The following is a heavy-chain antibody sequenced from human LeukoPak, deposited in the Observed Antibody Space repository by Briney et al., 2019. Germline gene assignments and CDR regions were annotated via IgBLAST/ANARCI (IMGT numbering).Heavy chain of an antibody. V-gene: IGHV3-23*01. CDR1: GFTFSDYA. CDR3: AKKDWSFADYFQH. D-gene: IGHD3/OR15-3a*01. J-gene: IGHJ1*01. CDR2: LSGSGGST. Sequence: PGGSLRLSCAASGFTFSDYAMSWVRQAPGKGLEWASTLSGSGGSTFYADSVKGRFTISRDNSKNTLFLQMNSLRAEDTAVYYCAKKDWSFADYFQHWGQGTLVTVSS.